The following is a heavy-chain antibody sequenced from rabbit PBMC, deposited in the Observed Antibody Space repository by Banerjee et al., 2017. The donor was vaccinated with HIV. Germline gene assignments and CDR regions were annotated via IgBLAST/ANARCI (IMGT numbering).Heavy chain of an antibody. J-gene: IGHJ2*01. Sequence: QQQLEESGGDLVKPGGSLTLTCTASGFSFSTNYWICWVRQAPGKGLEWIGCINTGSGGPTHHTNWAKGRFNISKTSSTTVTLQMTSLTAADTATYFCARDKDAATWGQGTLVTVS. D-gene: IGHD2-1*01. CDR3: ARDKDAAT. V-gene: IGHV1S45*01. CDR1: GFSFSTNYW. CDR2: INTGSGGPT.